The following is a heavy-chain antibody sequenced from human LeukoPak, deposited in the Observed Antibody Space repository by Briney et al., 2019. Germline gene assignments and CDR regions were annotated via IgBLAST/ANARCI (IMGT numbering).Heavy chain of an antibody. CDR3: AKDLFPNAKSSGEDY. V-gene: IGHV3-30*18. Sequence: GRSLRLSCAASGFTFSSYGMHWVRQAPGKGLEWVAVISYDGSNKYYADSVKGRFTISRDNSKNTLYLQMNSLRAEDTAVYYCAKDLFPNAKSSGEDYWGQGTLVTVSS. CDR1: GFTFSSYG. D-gene: IGHD3-22*01. CDR2: ISYDGSNK. J-gene: IGHJ4*02.